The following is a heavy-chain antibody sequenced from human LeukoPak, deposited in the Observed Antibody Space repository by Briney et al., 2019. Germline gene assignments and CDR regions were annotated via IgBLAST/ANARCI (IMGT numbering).Heavy chain of an antibody. J-gene: IGHJ4*02. D-gene: IGHD2-21*02. CDR2: ISGSSSHI. CDR3: ARDHPSYCGGDCPNDY. CDR1: GFTFSAYD. Sequence: GGSLRLSCAASGFTFSAYDMNWVRQAPGKGLEWVSAISGSSSHIYYANSVRGRFTISRDNAKKSVYLQMDSLRADDTAVYYCARDHPSYCGGDCPNDYWGQGTLVTVSS. V-gene: IGHV3-21*01.